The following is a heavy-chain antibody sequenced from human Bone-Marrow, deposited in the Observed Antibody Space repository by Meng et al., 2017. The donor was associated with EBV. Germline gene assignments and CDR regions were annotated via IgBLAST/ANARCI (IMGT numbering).Heavy chain of an antibody. CDR2: ISNSGSII. V-gene: IGHV3-11*01. Sequence: VAVGEAGGGFVKPGGSLVLSCAASGFTLSDYYMSWIRQAPGKGLEWVSHISNSGSIIYYAASVKGRFTISRDNAKNSLYLQMSSLRAEDTAVYYCASYHGSGSSIDYWGQGTLVTVSS. J-gene: IGHJ4*02. D-gene: IGHD3-10*01. CDR3: ASYHGSGSSIDY. CDR1: GFTLSDYY.